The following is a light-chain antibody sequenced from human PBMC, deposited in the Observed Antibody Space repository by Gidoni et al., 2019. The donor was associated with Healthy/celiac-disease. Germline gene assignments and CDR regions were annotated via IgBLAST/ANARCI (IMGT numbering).Light chain of an antibody. J-gene: IGKJ4*01. Sequence: DIQMTQSPSSLSASLGERVTITCRASQSISSYLNWYQQKPGKAPKLLIYASASLQSGVTSRFIGSGSGTDFTLTISSLQPEDFATYYCQQSYSTPATFGGXTKVEIK. CDR2: ASA. CDR1: QSISSY. V-gene: IGKV1-39*01. CDR3: QQSYSTPAT.